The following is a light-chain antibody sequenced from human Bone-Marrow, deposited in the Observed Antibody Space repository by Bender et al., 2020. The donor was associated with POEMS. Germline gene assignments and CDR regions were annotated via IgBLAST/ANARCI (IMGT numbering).Light chain of an antibody. J-gene: IGLJ2*01. Sequence: QSALTQPRSVSGSPGQSVTISCTGTSSDVGGYNYVSWYQQHPGKAPKLMIYDVSKRPSGVPDRFSGSKSGNTASLTISGLQAEEEAEYYCCSYAGSYTSRVFGGGTKLTVL. CDR3: CSYAGSYTSRV. CDR1: SSDVGGYNY. CDR2: DVS. V-gene: IGLV2-11*01.